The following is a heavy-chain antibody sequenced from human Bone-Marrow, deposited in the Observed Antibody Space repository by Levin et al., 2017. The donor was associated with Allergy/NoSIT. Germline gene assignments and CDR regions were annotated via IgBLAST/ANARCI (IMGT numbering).Heavy chain of an antibody. CDR2: ISGSGGST. Sequence: PGGSLRLSCAASGFTFSSYAMSWVRQAPGKGLEWVSAISGSGGSTYYADSVKGRFTISRDNSKNTLYLQMNSLRAEDTAVYYCAKDLPRYSSSSSRHTHVYYYYYYGMDVWGQGTTVTVSS. D-gene: IGHD6-6*01. CDR1: GFTFSSYA. J-gene: IGHJ6*02. V-gene: IGHV3-23*01. CDR3: AKDLPRYSSSSSRHTHVYYYYYYGMDV.